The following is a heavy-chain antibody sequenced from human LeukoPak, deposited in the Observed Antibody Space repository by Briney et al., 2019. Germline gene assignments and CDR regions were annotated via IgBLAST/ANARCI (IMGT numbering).Heavy chain of an antibody. CDR1: GYTFTSYA. Sequence: ASVKVSCKASGYTFTSYAMHWVRQAPGQRLEWMGWINANNGNTNNAQNLQGRATMTTDTSTSTAYMELRSLRSDDTAVYYCARGPIAAAGDYWGQGTLVTVSS. D-gene: IGHD6-13*01. J-gene: IGHJ4*02. CDR3: ARGPIAAAGDY. CDR2: INANNGNT. V-gene: IGHV1-18*01.